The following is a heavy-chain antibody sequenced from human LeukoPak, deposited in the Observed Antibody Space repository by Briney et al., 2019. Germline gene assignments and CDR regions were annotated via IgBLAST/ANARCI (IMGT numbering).Heavy chain of an antibody. CDR2: IIPIFGTA. V-gene: IGHV1-69*05. CDR1: GGTFSSYA. Sequence: SVKVSCKASGGTFSSYAISWVRQAPGQGLEWMGGIIPIFGTANYAQKFQGRVTITTDESTSTAYMELSSLRSEDTAVYYCARETGTTSNWFDPWGQGTLVTVSS. D-gene: IGHD1-7*01. CDR3: ARETGTTSNWFDP. J-gene: IGHJ5*02.